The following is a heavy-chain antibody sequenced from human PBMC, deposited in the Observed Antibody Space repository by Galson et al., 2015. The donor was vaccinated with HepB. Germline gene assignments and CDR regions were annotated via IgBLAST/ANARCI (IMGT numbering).Heavy chain of an antibody. J-gene: IGHJ4*02. Sequence: SLRLSCAASGFTFSSYAMSWVRQAPGKGLEWVSAISGSGGSTYYADSVKGRFTISRDNSKNTLYLQMNSLRAEDTAVYYCAPQPKGAIVRYFDYWGQGTLVTVSS. V-gene: IGHV3-23*01. CDR3: APQPKGAIVRYFDY. CDR2: ISGSGGST. CDR1: GFTFSSYA. D-gene: IGHD1-26*01.